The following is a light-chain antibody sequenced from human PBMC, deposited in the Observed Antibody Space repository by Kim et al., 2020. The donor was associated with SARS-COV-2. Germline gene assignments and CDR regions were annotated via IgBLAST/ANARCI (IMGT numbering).Light chain of an antibody. CDR1: QRINNNY. CDR2: ATS. J-gene: IGKJ4*01. CDR3: QYYDGSFT. Sequence: LSPCETVTLSCRAGQRINNNYLVWYRQRPGQAPRLLIYATSRRDSGIPARFSGVGSGTDFTLTISGLQSEDFAVYYCQYYDGSFTFGGETKVDIK. V-gene: IGKV3-20*01.